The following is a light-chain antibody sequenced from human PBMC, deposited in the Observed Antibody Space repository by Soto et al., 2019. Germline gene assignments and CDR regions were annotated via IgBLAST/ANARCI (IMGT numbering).Light chain of an antibody. CDR3: QQYGSSPWT. V-gene: IGKV3-20*01. Sequence: ETVLTQSPGTLSLSPGERATLSCRASQTIRSNYLAWYRQTPGQAHRLLIYGASNRATGIADRFSGSGSGTDFTLIISRLEPEDFALDYGQQYGSSPWTFGQGTKVEIK. CDR2: GAS. CDR1: QTIRSNY. J-gene: IGKJ1*01.